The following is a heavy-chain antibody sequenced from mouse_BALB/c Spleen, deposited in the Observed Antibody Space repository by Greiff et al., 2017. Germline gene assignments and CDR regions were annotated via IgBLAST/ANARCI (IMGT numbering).Heavy chain of an antibody. D-gene: IGHD1-1*01. J-gene: IGHJ4*01. CDR1: GYTFTDYN. CDR3: ARDYGSSYGAMDY. Sequence: EVKLQESGPELVKPGASVKIPCKASGYTFTDYNMDWVKQSHGKSLEWIGDINPNNGGTIYNQKFKGKATLTVDKSSSTAYMELRSLTSEDTAVYYCARDYGSSYGAMDYWGQGTSVTVSA. CDR2: INPNNGGT. V-gene: IGHV1-18*01.